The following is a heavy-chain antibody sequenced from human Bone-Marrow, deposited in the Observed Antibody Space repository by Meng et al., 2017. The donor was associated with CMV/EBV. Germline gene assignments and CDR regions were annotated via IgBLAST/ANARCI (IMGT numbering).Heavy chain of an antibody. CDR2: ISSGGSHI. CDR1: GFTFSTYS. Sequence: FGFTFSTYSMNCVRQAPGKGLEWFSSISSGGSHIYSADSVKGRFTISRDNGKNSLFLQMNSLRAEDTAVYYCAGRDCSGGVCPFDPWGQGTLVTVSS. CDR3: AGRDCSGGVCPFDP. V-gene: IGHV3-21*01. J-gene: IGHJ5*02. D-gene: IGHD2-8*02.